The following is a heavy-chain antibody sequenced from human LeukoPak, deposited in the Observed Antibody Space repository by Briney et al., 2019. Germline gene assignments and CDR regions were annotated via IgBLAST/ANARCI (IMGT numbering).Heavy chain of an antibody. V-gene: IGHV1-69*13. CDR2: IIPIFDTA. Sequence: SVKVSCKASGGTFSSYPISWVRQAPGQGLEWMGGIIPIFDTANYAQKFQGRVTITADESTSTAYMELSSLRSEDTAMYYCARDTSYGGFAFWGQGTLVTVSS. D-gene: IGHD1-26*01. J-gene: IGHJ4*02. CDR1: GGTFSSYP. CDR3: ARDTSYGGFAF.